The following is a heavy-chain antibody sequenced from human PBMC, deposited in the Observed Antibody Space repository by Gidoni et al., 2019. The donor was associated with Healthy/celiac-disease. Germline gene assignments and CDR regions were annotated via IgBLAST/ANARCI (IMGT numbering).Heavy chain of an antibody. CDR1: GFPFVDYA. V-gene: IGHV3-9*01. Sequence: EVQLVESGGGLVQPGRSLRLSCAASGFPFVDYAMHWVRQAPGKGLEWVSGISWNSGSIGYADSVKGRFTISRDNAKNSLYLQMNSLRAEDTALYYCAKGIAAAGTVEYFDYWGQGTLVTVSS. CDR2: ISWNSGSI. CDR3: AKGIAAAGTVEYFDY. D-gene: IGHD6-13*01. J-gene: IGHJ4*02.